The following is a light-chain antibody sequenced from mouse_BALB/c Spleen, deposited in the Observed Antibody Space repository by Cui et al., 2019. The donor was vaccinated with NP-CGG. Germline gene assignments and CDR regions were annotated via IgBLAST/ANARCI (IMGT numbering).Light chain of an antibody. CDR1: TGTVTTSNY. Sequence: QAVVTQDSALTTSPGETVTLTCRSSTGTVTTSNYANWVQEKPDHLFTGLIGGTNNRAPGVPARFSGSLIGDKAALTITGAQTEDEAKYFCALWYSNHWVFGGGTELTVL. CDR3: ALWYSNHWV. J-gene: IGLJ1*01. CDR2: GTN. V-gene: IGLV1*01.